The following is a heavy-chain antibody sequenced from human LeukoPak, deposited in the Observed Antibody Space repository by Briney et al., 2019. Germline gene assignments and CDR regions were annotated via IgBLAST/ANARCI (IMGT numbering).Heavy chain of an antibody. CDR2: IYYSGST. CDR3: ARGIVGATVGWFDP. V-gene: IGHV4-59*08. D-gene: IGHD1-26*01. CDR1: GGSINSYY. J-gene: IGHJ5*02. Sequence: PSETLSLTCTVSGGSINSYYWTWIRQPPGKGLEWIGYIYYSGSTNYNPSLKSRVTISVDTSKNQFSLKLSSVTAADTAVYYCARGIVGATVGWFDPWGQGTLVTVSS.